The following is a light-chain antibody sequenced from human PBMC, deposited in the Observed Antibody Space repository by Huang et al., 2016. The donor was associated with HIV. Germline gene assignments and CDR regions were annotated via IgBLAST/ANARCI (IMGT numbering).Light chain of an antibody. CDR1: QRINSY. J-gene: IGKJ4*01. Sequence: DIQMTQSPSSLSASVGDRVTITCRASQRINSYLNWYQQKPGKAPKVLIYAASSLQSGVPSRCSGSGSGTDFTLTINSLQPEDFAIYYCQQSYNTPLTFGGGTRLEIK. CDR2: AAS. CDR3: QQSYNTPLT. V-gene: IGKV1-39*01.